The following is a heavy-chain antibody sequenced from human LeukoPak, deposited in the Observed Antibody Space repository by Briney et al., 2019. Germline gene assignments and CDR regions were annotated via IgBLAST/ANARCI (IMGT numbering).Heavy chain of an antibody. D-gene: IGHD1-26*01. V-gene: IGHV1-69*05. J-gene: IGHJ4*02. Sequence: SVKVSCKASGYTFTSYGISWVRQAPGQGLEWMGGIIPIFGTANYAQKFQGRVTITTDESTSTAYMELSSLRSEDTAVYYCASGATHMPPDYWGQGTLVTVSS. CDR2: IIPIFGTA. CDR1: GYTFTSYG. CDR3: ASGATHMPPDY.